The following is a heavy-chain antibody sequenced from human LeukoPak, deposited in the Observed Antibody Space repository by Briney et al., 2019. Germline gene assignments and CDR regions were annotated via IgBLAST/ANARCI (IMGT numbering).Heavy chain of an antibody. J-gene: IGHJ4*02. V-gene: IGHV1-2*02. CDR2: IQPKSGGT. CDR1: GYIFTDYN. CDR3: ARRYCSGGSCIPDY. Sequence: ASVKVSCKASGYIFTDYNVYWVRQAPGQGPEWMGWIQPKSGGTIYAQRFQGRVTMTRDRSISTAYMELSSLRYDDTAVYYCARRYCSGGSCIPDYWGQGTLVTVSS. D-gene: IGHD2-15*01.